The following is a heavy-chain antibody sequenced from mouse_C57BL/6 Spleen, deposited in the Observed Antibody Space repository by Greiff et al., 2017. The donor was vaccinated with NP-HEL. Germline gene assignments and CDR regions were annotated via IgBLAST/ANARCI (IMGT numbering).Heavy chain of an antibody. J-gene: IGHJ3*01. D-gene: IGHD3-2*02. CDR3: ARDGTAQAPFAY. V-gene: IGHV1-22*01. Sequence: VQLQQSGPELVKPGASVKMSCKASGYTFTDYNMHWVKQSHGKSLEWIGYINPNNGGTSYNQKFKGKATLTVNKSSSTAYMELRSLTSEDSAVYYCARDGTAQAPFAYWGQGTLVTVSA. CDR2: INPNNGGT. CDR1: GYTFTDYN.